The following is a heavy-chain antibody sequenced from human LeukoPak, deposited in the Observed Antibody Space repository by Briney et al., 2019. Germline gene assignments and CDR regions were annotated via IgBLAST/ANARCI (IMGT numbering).Heavy chain of an antibody. J-gene: IGHJ4*02. Sequence: GGSLRLSCVASGFTFSSYEMNWVRQAPGKGLEWVSYISSSGSTIYYADSVKGRFTISRDNAKNSLYLQMNSLRAEDTAVYYCARVYDFWSGSIDYWGQGTLVTVSS. D-gene: IGHD3-3*01. CDR3: ARVYDFWSGSIDY. V-gene: IGHV3-48*03. CDR1: GFTFSSYE. CDR2: ISSSGSTI.